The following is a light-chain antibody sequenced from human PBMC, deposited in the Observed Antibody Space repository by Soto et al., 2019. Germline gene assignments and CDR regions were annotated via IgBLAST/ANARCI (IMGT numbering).Light chain of an antibody. CDR2: DAS. J-gene: IGKJ2*01. CDR1: QSISSW. V-gene: IGKV1-5*01. CDR3: QQYNNYLMYT. Sequence: DIQMTQSPPTLSASVGDRVTITCRASQSISSWLAWYQQKPGKVPKLLIYDASTLESGVPSRFSGSGSGTEFTLTISSLQPDDFATYYCQQYNNYLMYTFGQGTKLEIK.